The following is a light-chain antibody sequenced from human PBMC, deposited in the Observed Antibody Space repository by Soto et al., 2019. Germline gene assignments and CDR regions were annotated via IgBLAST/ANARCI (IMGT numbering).Light chain of an antibody. CDR2: SAS. CDR3: QQSHSLPIT. Sequence: DIQMTQSPSSLSASVGDTITINCRASHSIDTFLHWYQQKPGKAPKLLIHSASTLQGGVPSRFSGSGAGTYFSLTISNLQPEDSSTYYCQQSHSLPITFGQGTRLE. J-gene: IGKJ5*01. V-gene: IGKV1-39*01. CDR1: HSIDTF.